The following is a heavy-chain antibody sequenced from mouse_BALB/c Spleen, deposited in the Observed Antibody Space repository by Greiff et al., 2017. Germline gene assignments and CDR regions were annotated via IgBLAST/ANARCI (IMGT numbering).Heavy chain of an antibody. CDR2: IYPYNGGT. CDR1: GYTFTDYN. D-gene: IGHD1-1*01. Sequence: EAKLQQSGPELVKPGASVKISCKASGYTFTDYNMHWVKQSHGKSLEWIGYIYPYNGGTGYNQKFKSKATLTVDNSSSTAYMELRSLTSEDSAVYYCARSNYGSSPAWFAYWGQGTLVTVSA. V-gene: IGHV1S29*02. CDR3: ARSNYGSSPAWFAY. J-gene: IGHJ3*01.